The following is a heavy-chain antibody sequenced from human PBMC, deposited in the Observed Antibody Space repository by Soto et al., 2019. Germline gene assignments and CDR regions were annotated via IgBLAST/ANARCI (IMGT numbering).Heavy chain of an antibody. Sequence: QVQVAQSGAEVKKPGASVKLSCKTSGYTFTNYYMHWVRQAPGQELEWMAIVNHKAGSTAYAQKCRVLGNMTRDTSPRTVSMELSCLRSEAAAVDDCARRLFDRRTPWLEPWGQGTQVTVSS. CDR2: VNHKAGST. D-gene: IGHD3-22*01. V-gene: IGHV1-46*01. CDR3: ARRLFDRRTPWLEP. J-gene: IGHJ5*02. CDR1: GYTFTNYY.